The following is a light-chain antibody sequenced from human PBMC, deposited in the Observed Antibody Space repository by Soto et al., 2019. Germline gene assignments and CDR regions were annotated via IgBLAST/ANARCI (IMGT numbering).Light chain of an antibody. J-gene: IGKJ5*01. CDR1: QSLVYRNGNTF. CDR3: LQYTHWPHT. V-gene: IGKV2-30*01. Sequence: VVMTQSPLSLPVTLGQPASISCRSSQSLVYRNGNTFLDWVFQRPGQSPRRLIYHVSNRDSGVTDRFSGSGSGTDFTLHISRVEAEDVGVYYCLQYTHWPHTFGQGTRLEIK. CDR2: HVS.